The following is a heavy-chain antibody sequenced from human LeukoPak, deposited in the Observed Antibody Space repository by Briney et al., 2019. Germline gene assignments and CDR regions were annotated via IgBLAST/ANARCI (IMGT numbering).Heavy chain of an antibody. Sequence: SETLSLTCTVSGGSISTYYGNWIRQAPGKGLEWIGYVYYSGSTNYNPSLKSRVTISVDTSRNQFSLKLSSVTAADTAVYYCAREKKSLSGWYFDLWGRGTLVTVSS. D-gene: IGHD6-19*01. CDR1: GGSISTYY. CDR2: VYYSGST. J-gene: IGHJ2*01. V-gene: IGHV4-59*01. CDR3: AREKKSLSGWYFDL.